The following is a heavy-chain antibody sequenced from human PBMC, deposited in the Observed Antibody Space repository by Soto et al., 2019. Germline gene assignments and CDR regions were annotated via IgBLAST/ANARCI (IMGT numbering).Heavy chain of an antibody. V-gene: IGHV3-53*01. CDR2: LYSGGRI. D-gene: IGHD3-16*01. J-gene: IGHJ6*02. CDR1: GFTVSDNY. Sequence: EAQLVESGGGLIQPGGSLRLSCAASGFTVSDNYITWVRQAPGKGLEWVSLLYSGGRIYYADSVKGRCTISRDTSKTTLYLQMNSLRTEDTAVYYCARSDRDYAYALNVWGQGTTVTVSS. CDR3: ARSDRDYAYALNV.